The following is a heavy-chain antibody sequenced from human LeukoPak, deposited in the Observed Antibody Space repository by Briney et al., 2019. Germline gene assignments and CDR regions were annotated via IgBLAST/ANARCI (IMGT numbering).Heavy chain of an antibody. Sequence: PGRSLGLSCAASGFMFSTYGMHWVRQAPGKGLEWVAVISYDGNDKYSADSIKGRFTISRDISKNTLYLQMNSLRTEDTAIYYCARDLAMGALDFDYWGQGTLVTVSS. D-gene: IGHD3-16*01. J-gene: IGHJ4*01. CDR1: GFMFSTYG. CDR2: ISYDGNDK. V-gene: IGHV3-30*03. CDR3: ARDLAMGALDFDY.